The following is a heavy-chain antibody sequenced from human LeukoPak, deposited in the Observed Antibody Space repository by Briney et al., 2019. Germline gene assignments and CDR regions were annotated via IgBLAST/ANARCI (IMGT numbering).Heavy chain of an antibody. D-gene: IGHD3-9*01. J-gene: IGHJ4*02. CDR3: ARSFYYDTLTGYYFFDY. CDR1: GFTFSSYS. Sequence: PGGSLRLSCVASGFTFSSYSINWVRQAPGKGLEWVSYISSSSTTIYYADSVKGRFTITRDNAKNSLYLQMNSLRAVDTAVYYCARSFYYDTLTGYYFFDYWGQGTLVTVSS. V-gene: IGHV3-48*04. CDR2: ISSSSTTI.